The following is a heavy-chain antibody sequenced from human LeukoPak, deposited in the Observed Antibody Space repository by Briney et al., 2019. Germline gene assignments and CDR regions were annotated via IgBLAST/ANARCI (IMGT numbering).Heavy chain of an antibody. J-gene: IGHJ4*02. V-gene: IGHV3-49*04. CDR1: GFTLGDYP. Sequence: GGSLRLSCSASGFTLGDYPMNWVRQAPGKGLEWVGFIRTKADGGTTEYAASVKGRFTISRDDPKGIAYLQMNSLNTEDTALYYCTRVVSGYCNSGRCYHFDNWGQGTLVTVSS. CDR3: TRVVSGYCNSGRCYHFDN. CDR2: IRTKADGGTT. D-gene: IGHD2-15*01.